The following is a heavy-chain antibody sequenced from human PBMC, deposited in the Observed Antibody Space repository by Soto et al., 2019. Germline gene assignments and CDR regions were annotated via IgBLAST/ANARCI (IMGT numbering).Heavy chain of an antibody. D-gene: IGHD2-2*01. CDR3: ARTIVNCSSTSCQRGWFDP. V-gene: IGHV4-34*01. Sequence: QVQLQQWGAGLLKPSETLSLTCAVYGGSFSGYYWSWIRQPPGKGLEWIGEINHSGSTNYNPSLKSRVTISVDTTKSQFSLKLSSVTAADTAVYYCARTIVNCSSTSCQRGWFDPWGQGTLVTVSS. CDR1: GGSFSGYY. J-gene: IGHJ5*02. CDR2: INHSGST.